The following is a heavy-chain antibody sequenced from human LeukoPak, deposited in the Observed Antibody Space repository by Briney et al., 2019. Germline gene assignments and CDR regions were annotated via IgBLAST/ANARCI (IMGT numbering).Heavy chain of an antibody. CDR1: GFTFSSYV. CDR2: ITGSGGST. D-gene: IGHD2-21*02. CDR3: AKKGAGVTATTDAFDI. J-gene: IGHJ3*02. Sequence: GGSLRLSCAASGFTFSSYVMSWVRQAPGKGLEWVSAITGSGGSTYYADSVKGRFTISRDNSKNTLYLQMNSLRAEDTAVYYCAKKGAGVTATTDAFDIWGQGTMVTVSS. V-gene: IGHV3-23*01.